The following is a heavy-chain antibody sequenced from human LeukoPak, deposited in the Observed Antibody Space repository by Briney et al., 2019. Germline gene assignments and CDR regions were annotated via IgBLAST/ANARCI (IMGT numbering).Heavy chain of an antibody. CDR2: INPSGGST. J-gene: IGHJ4*02. CDR3: ARDTVFGVVNVFDY. Sequence: ASVKVSCKASGHTFTSYYMHWVRQAPGQGLEWMGTINPSGGSTTYAQKFQGRVTMTRDTSTSAVYMELSSLRSEDTAVYYCARDTVFGVVNVFDYWGQGTLVTVSS. V-gene: IGHV1-46*01. D-gene: IGHD3-3*01. CDR1: GHTFTSYY.